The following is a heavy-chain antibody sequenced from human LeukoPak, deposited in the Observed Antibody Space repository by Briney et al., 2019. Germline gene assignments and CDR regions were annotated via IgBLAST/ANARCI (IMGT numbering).Heavy chain of an antibody. J-gene: IGHJ1*01. V-gene: IGHV3-23*01. Sequence: PGGSLRLSCAASGFTFSSYAMTWVRQAPGKGLEWVSAISGSGGSTYYADSVKGRFTISRDNSKNTLYLQMNSLRAEDTTVYYCAKGGLIGGSYTLEYFQHWGQGTLVTVSS. CDR3: AKGGLIGGSYTLEYFQH. CDR1: GFTFSSYA. D-gene: IGHD1-26*01. CDR2: ISGSGGST.